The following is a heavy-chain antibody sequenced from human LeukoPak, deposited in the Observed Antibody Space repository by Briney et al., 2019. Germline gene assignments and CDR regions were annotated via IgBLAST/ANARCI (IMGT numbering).Heavy chain of an antibody. D-gene: IGHD6-19*01. V-gene: IGHV1-2*02. J-gene: IGHJ4*02. CDR2: INPNSGGT. Sequence: ASVKVSCKASGYTFTGYYMHWVRQAPGQGLEWMGWINPNSGGTNYAQKFQGRVTMTRDTSISTAYMELSRLRSDDTAVYYCAREGVGYSSGWYPGFDYWGQGTLVTVSS. CDR1: GYTFTGYY. CDR3: AREGVGYSSGWYPGFDY.